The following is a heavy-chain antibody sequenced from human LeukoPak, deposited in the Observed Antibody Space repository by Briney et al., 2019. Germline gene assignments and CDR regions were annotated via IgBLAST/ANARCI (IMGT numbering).Heavy chain of an antibody. CDR3: ARVVPGPRVVISHFDY. V-gene: IGHV4-30-2*01. Sequence: SQTLSLTCTVSGGSISSGGYYWSWIWQPPGKGLEWIGYIYHSGSTYYNPSLKSRVTISVDTSKNQFSLKLSSVTAADTAVYYCARVVPGPRVVISHFDYWGQGTLVTVSS. CDR1: GGSISSGGYY. J-gene: IGHJ4*02. CDR2: IYHSGST. D-gene: IGHD3-22*01.